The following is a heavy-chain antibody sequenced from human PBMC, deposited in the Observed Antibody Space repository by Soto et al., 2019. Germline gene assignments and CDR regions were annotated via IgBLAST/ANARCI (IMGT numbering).Heavy chain of an antibody. CDR2: INHSGST. CDR1: GGCFSTFY. V-gene: IGHV4-34*01. J-gene: IGHJ4*02. Sequence: QVQLQQWGAGLLKPSETLSLTCAVYGGCFSTFYWSWLRQPPGPGLEWIGEINHSGSTNYKPSLKSSVTISVDTSKTQFSLKLCSVTAAGTAMYYCARGRDYWGQGTRVTVSS. CDR3: ARGRDY.